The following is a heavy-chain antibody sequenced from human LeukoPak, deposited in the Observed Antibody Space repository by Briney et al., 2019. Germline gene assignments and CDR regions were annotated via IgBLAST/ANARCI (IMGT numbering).Heavy chain of an antibody. Sequence: ASLKVSCKASGYTFTAYYILWVRRAPGQGLEWMGWINPNSGGTESAQKFQGRVTMTRDTSISTAYMELSRLRSDDTAVYYCTRDHCTSINCYEYNYYGRHVWGQGTTVTVSS. J-gene: IGHJ6*02. CDR1: GYTFTAYY. V-gene: IGHV1-2*02. CDR2: INPNSGGT. D-gene: IGHD2-2*01. CDR3: TRDHCTSINCYEYNYYGRHV.